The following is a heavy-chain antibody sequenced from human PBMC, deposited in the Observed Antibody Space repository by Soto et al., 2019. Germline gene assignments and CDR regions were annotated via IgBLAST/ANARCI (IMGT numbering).Heavy chain of an antibody. D-gene: IGHD6-13*01. CDR1: VFTSSSYW. J-gene: IGHJ4*02. CDR2: INSDGSST. CDR3: ARVAYSRYY. Sequence: GWSLRLSCSASVFTSSSYWMHWVRQAPGKGLVWVSRINSDGSSTSYADSVKGRFTISRDNAKNTLYLQMNSLRAEDTAVYYCARVAYSRYYWGQGTLVTVSS. V-gene: IGHV3-74*01.